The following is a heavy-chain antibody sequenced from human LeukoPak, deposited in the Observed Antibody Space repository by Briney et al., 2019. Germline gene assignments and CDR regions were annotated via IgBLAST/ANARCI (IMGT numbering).Heavy chain of an antibody. V-gene: IGHV4-34*01. J-gene: IGHJ4*02. CDR2: INHSGST. CDR3: ARRRVNYDYVWGSLSYFDY. CDR1: GGSFSGYY. D-gene: IGHD3-16*01. Sequence: SETLSLTCAVYGGSFSGYYWSWIRQPPGKGLEWIGEINHSGSTNYNPSLKSRVTISVDTSKNQFSLKLSSVTAADTAVYYCARRRVNYDYVWGSLSYFDYWGQGTLVTVSS.